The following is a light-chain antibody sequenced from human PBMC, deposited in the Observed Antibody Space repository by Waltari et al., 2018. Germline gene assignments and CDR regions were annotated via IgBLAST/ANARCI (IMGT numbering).Light chain of an antibody. CDR3: AAWDDSLNGPV. Sequence: QSVLTQPPSASGTPGQRVTISCSGSSSNIGSNTVNWYQQLPGTAPKLLIYSNNQRPSGFPDRFSGSKSGTSAYLAISGLQSEDEADYYCAAWDDSLNGPVFGGGTKLTVL. J-gene: IGLJ3*02. CDR2: SNN. CDR1: SSNIGSNT. V-gene: IGLV1-44*01.